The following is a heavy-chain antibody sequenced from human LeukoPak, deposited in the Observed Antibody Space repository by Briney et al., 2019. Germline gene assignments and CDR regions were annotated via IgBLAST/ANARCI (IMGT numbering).Heavy chain of an antibody. D-gene: IGHD3-10*01. CDR3: ARGFGRP. CDR1: GFTFSSYA. V-gene: IGHV3-23*01. J-gene: IGHJ5*02. CDR2: ISGSGGSK. Sequence: PGGSLRLSCAASGFTFSSYAMSWVRQPPGKGLEWVSAISGSGGSKYYTYSVKGRFTISRDNAKNSLYLQMNSLRAEDTAVYYCARGFGRPWGQGTLVTVSS.